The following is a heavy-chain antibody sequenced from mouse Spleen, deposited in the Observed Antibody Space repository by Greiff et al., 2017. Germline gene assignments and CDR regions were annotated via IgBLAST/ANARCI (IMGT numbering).Heavy chain of an antibody. CDR1: GYTFSSYW. CDR3: VRHRYLYYFDY. V-gene: IGHV1-9*01. J-gene: IGHJ2*01. Sequence: QVHVKQPGAELMKPGASVKISCKATGYTFSSYWIEWVKQRPGHGLEWIGEIFPGTGSTQYNERFKGKATFTADASSNTAYMQLSSLTSEDSAVYYCVRHRYLYYFDYWGQGTTLTVSS. CDR2: IFPGTGST. D-gene: IGHD2-14*01.